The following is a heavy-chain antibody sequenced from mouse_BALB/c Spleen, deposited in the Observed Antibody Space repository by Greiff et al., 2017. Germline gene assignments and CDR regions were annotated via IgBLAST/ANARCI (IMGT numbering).Heavy chain of an antibody. J-gene: IGHJ3*01. D-gene: IGHD2-1*01. CDR2: INPSTGYT. CDR3: AREDYYYGGWFAY. Sequence: VKLMESGAELAKPGASVKMSCKASGYTFTSYWMHWVKQRPGQGLEWIGYINPSTGYTEYNQKFKDKATLTADKSSSTAYMQLSSLTSEDSAVYYCAREDYYYGGWFAYWGQGTLVTVSA. V-gene: IGHV1-7*01. CDR1: GYTFTSYW.